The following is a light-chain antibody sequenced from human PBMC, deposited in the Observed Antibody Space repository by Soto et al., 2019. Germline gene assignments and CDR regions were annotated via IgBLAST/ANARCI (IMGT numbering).Light chain of an antibody. CDR2: LNSDGSH. J-gene: IGLJ3*02. CDR3: QTWGDGYWV. V-gene: IGLV4-69*01. Sequence: QSVLTQSPSASASLGASVKLTCTLSRGHSSYAIAWHQQQPEKGPRYLMKLNSDGSHSKGDGIPDRFSGSSSGAERYLTTSRLQSEDGAGYYCQTWGDGYWVFGGGTKVTVL. CDR1: RGHSSYA.